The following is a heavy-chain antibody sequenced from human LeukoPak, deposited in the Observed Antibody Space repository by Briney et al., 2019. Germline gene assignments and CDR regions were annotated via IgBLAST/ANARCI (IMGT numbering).Heavy chain of an antibody. CDR3: ARAKTVTTYYFDY. D-gene: IGHD4-11*01. CDR2: INHSGST. Sequence: PSETLSLTCAVYGGSFSGYYWSWIRQPPGKGLEWIGEINHSGSTSYNPSLKSRVTISVDTSKNQFSLKLSSVTAADTAVYYCARAKTVTTYYFDYWGQGTLVTVSS. V-gene: IGHV4-34*01. J-gene: IGHJ4*02. CDR1: GGSFSGYY.